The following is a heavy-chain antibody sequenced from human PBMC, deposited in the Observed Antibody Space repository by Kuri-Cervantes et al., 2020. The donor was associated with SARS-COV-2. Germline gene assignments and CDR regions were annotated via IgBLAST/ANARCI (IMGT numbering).Heavy chain of an antibody. CDR2: IYYSGST. CDR3: ARHVGPGGDYGSSAFDI. J-gene: IGHJ3*02. CDR1: GFSLSTSGMR. V-gene: IGHV4-39*01. Sequence: SGPTLVKPTQTLTLTCTFSGFSLSTSGMRVSWIRQPPGKGLEWIGYIYYSGSTYYNPSLKSRVTISVDTSKNQFSLKLSSVTAADTAVYYCARHVGPGGDYGSSAFDIWGQGTMVTVSS. D-gene: IGHD4-17*01.